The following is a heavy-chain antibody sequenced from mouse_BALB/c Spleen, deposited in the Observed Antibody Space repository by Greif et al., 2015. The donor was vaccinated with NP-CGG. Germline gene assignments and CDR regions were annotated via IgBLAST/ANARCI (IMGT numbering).Heavy chain of an antibody. CDR3: ARRTGAEAMDY. V-gene: IGHV1-84*02. D-gene: IGHD4-1*01. CDR2: IYPGSGNT. Sequence: LVESGPELVKPGVSVKISCKASGYTFTDYYINWVKQKPGQGLEWIGWIYPGSGNTKYNEKFKGKATLTVDTSSSTAYMQFSSLTSEDTAVYFCARRTGAEAMDYWGQGTSVTVSS. CDR1: GYTFTDYY. J-gene: IGHJ4*01.